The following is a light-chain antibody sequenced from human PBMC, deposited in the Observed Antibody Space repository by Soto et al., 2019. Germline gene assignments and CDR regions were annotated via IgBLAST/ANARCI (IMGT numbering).Light chain of an antibody. CDR2: GNS. Sequence: SVLTQPPSVAGAPGQRVTLSCTGSSSNIGAGYDVHWYQQLPGTAPKLLIYGNSNRPSGVPDRFSGSKSGTSASLAITGLQAEDEADYYCQSYDSSLSRVFGTGTKLTVL. J-gene: IGLJ1*01. V-gene: IGLV1-40*01. CDR3: QSYDSSLSRV. CDR1: SSNIGAGYD.